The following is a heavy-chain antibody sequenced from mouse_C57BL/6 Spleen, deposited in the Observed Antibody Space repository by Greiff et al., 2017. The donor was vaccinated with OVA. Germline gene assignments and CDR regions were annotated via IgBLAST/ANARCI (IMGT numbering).Heavy chain of an antibody. D-gene: IGHD3-2*02. J-gene: IGHJ3*01. CDR2: IDPENGDT. V-gene: IGHV14-4*01. CDR1: GFNIKDDY. Sequence: EVQLQQSGAELVRPGASVKLSCTASGFNIKDDYMHWVKQRPEQGLEWIGWIDPENGDTEYASKFQGKATITADTSSNTAYLQLSSLTSEDTAVYYCTTCSSGPAWFAYWGQGTLVTVSA. CDR3: TTCSSGPAWFAY.